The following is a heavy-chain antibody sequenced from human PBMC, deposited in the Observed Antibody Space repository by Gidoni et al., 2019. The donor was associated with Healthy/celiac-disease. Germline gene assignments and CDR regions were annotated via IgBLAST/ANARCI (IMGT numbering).Heavy chain of an antibody. CDR3: ARAIRGAAAGLSNWYFDL. Sequence: EVQLVESGGGLIPPGGSLRLSCAASGFTVSSNYMSWVRQAPGKGLEWVSVIYSGGSTYYADSVKGRFTISRDNSKNTLYLQMNSLRAEDTAVYYCARAIRGAAAGLSNWYFDLWGRGTLVTVSS. D-gene: IGHD6-13*01. J-gene: IGHJ2*01. CDR1: GFTVSSNY. V-gene: IGHV3-53*01. CDR2: IYSGGST.